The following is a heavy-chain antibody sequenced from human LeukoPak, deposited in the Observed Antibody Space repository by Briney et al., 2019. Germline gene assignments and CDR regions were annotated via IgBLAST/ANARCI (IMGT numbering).Heavy chain of an antibody. Sequence: PSETLSLTCTVSGNSISSGDNYWSWIRQPAGKGLEWIGRIYTSGSTNYNPSLKSRVTISGDTSKNQFSLKLSSVTAADTAVYYCARASYYYYYYMDVWGKGTTVTVSS. CDR1: GNSISSGDNY. CDR3: ARASYYYYYYMDV. V-gene: IGHV4-61*02. J-gene: IGHJ6*03. CDR2: IYTSGST.